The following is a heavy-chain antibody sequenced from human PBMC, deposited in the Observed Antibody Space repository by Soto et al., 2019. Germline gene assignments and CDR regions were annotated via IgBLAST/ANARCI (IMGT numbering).Heavy chain of an antibody. Sequence: PSETLSLTCTVSGGSIRSGDDYWSWIRQPPGKGLEWIGYIYYSGSTYYNPSLKSRVTISLDTSKSQFSPKLSSVTAADTAGYYCVREGGSSGYYNWGQGTLVTVSS. D-gene: IGHD3-22*01. CDR3: VREGGSSGYYN. J-gene: IGHJ4*02. CDR1: GGSIRSGDDY. V-gene: IGHV4-30-4*01. CDR2: IYYSGST.